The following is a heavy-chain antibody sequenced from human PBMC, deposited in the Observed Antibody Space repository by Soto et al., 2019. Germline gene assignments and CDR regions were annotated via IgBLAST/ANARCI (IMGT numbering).Heavy chain of an antibody. CDR2: ISSSGSTI. CDR3: ARDTEFGELTLFDP. D-gene: IGHD3-16*02. Sequence: GGSLRLSCAASGFTFSSYEMNWVRQAPGKGLEWVSYISSSGSTIYYADSVKGRFTISRDNAKNSLYLQMNSLRAEDTAVYYWARDTEFGELTLFDPWGQGTLVTVSS. V-gene: IGHV3-48*03. CDR1: GFTFSSYE. J-gene: IGHJ5*02.